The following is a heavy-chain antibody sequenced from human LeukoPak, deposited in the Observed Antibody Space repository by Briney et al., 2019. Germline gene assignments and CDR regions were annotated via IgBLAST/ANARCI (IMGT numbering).Heavy chain of an antibody. D-gene: IGHD6-19*01. V-gene: IGHV3-30*03. Sequence: GGSLRLSCAASGFTFSSFGMHWVRQAPGKGVEWVAVISYDGSNKYYADSVKGRFTISRDNAKNSLYLQMNSLRAEDTAVYYCARRGISGWYVAYWGQGTLVTVSS. CDR3: ARRGISGWYVAY. CDR2: ISYDGSNK. CDR1: GFTFSSFG. J-gene: IGHJ4*02.